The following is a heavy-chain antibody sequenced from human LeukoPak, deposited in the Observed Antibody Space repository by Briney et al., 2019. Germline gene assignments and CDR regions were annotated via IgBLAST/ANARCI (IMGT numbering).Heavy chain of an antibody. CDR1: GFTVSSNY. J-gene: IGHJ4*02. CDR3: ASPLYGQWLVY. D-gene: IGHD6-19*01. Sequence: PGGSLRLSCAASGFTVSSNYMSWVRQAPGRGLEWVSVIYSGGSTYYADSVKGRFTISRDNSKNTLYLQMNSLRAEDTAVYYCASPLYGQWLVYWGQGTLVTVSS. V-gene: IGHV3-53*01. CDR2: IYSGGST.